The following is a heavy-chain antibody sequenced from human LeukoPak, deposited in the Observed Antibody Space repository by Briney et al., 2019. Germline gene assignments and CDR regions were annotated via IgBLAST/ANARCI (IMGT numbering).Heavy chain of an antibody. CDR1: GGSISSTSYY. D-gene: IGHD1-26*01. CDR3: ATTTIRLGY. Sequence: SETLSLTCVVSGGSISSTSYYWLWLRQPPGKGLEWIVSIYYSGSPFYSLSLKSRVTISVDTSKTQFSLELSSVTAANTAVYYCATTTIRLGYWGQGTLVTVSS. J-gene: IGHJ4*02. V-gene: IGHV4-39*07. CDR2: IYYSGSP.